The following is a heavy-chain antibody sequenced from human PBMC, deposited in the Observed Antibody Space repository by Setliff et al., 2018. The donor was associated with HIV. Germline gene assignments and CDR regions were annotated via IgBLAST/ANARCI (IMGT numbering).Heavy chain of an antibody. D-gene: IGHD3-16*01. V-gene: IGHV4-34*01. Sequence: SETLSLTCAVYGGSFSGNYWTWIRQSPGKGLEWIGEINHSGSTNYKLSLKSRVTISVDASKNQFSLKLGPVTAADTAVYYCAREKTSEGGGFDAFDIWGRGTMVTVSS. CDR1: GGSFSGNY. CDR2: INHSGST. CDR3: AREKTSEGGGFDAFDI. J-gene: IGHJ3*02.